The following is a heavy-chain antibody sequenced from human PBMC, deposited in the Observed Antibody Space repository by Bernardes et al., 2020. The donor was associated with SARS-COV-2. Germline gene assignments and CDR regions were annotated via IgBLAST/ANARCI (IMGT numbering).Heavy chain of an antibody. CDR2: ISGSGGST. Sequence: GGSLRLSCAASGFTFSTYAMSWVRQAPGKGLEWVSAISGSGGSTYSADSVKGRFTISRDNSKSTLYLQMNSLRAEDTAVYYCAKDRGDYGGYFDYWGQGTLVTGSA. V-gene: IGHV3-23*01. J-gene: IGHJ4*02. CDR1: GFTFSTYA. D-gene: IGHD4-17*01. CDR3: AKDRGDYGGYFDY.